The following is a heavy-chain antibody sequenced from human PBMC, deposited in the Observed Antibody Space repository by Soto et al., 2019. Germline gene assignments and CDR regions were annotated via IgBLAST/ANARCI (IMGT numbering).Heavy chain of an antibody. J-gene: IGHJ6*03. Sequence: QVQLQESGPELVKPSGTLSLTCAVSSGSISSSNWWSWVRQPPGKGLEWIGEIYHSGSTNYNPSLKSRVTISVDKSKNQFSLKLSSVTAADTAVYYCARGSFDPAAYYYYYMDVWGKGTTVTVSS. V-gene: IGHV4-4*02. CDR2: IYHSGST. CDR3: ARGSFDPAAYYYYYMDV. CDR1: SGSISSSNW. D-gene: IGHD2-2*01.